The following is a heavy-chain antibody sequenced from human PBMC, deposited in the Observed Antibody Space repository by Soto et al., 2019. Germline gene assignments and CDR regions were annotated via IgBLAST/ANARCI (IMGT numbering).Heavy chain of an antibody. J-gene: IGHJ4*02. CDR1: GDSISSYY. CDR3: ARYNAPSGTYYFDY. V-gene: IGHV4-59*01. CDR2: IYYSGST. Sequence: SETLSLTCTVSGDSISSYYWSWIRQPPGKGLEWIGYIYYSGSTNYNPSLKSRVTISVDTSKNQFSLKLSSVTAADTAVYYCARYNAPSGTYYFDYWGQGTRLSVS. D-gene: IGHD6-13*01.